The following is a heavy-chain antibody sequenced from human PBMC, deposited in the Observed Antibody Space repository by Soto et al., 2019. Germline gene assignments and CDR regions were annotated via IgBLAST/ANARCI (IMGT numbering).Heavy chain of an antibody. Sequence: GGSLRLSCAASGFTFSSYARSWVRQAPGKGLEWVSAISGSGGGIYYADSVKGRFTISRDNSKNQFSLKLSSVTAADTAVYYCARELGLDYYDSSEGGTDYYFDHWGQGTLVTISS. V-gene: IGHV3-23*01. J-gene: IGHJ4*02. CDR1: GFTFSSYA. D-gene: IGHD3-22*01. CDR2: ISGSGGGI. CDR3: ARELGLDYYDSSEGGTDYYFDH.